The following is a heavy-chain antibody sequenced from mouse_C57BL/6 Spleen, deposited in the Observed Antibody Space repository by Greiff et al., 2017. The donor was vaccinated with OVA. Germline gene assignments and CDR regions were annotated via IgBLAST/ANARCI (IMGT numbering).Heavy chain of an antibody. CDR2: IHPNSGST. CDR3: ARGVYGSRQGYFDY. V-gene: IGHV1-64*01. D-gene: IGHD1-1*01. J-gene: IGHJ2*01. Sequence: VQLQQPGAELVKPGASVKLSCKASGYTFTSYWMHWVKQRPGQGLEWIGMIHPNSGSTNYNEKFKSKATLTVDKSSSTAYMQLSSLTSEDSAVYYGARGVYGSRQGYFDYWGQGTTLTVSS. CDR1: GYTFTSYW.